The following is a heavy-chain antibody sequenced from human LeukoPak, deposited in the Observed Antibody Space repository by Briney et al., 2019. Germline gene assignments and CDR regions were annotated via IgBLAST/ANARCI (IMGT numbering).Heavy chain of an antibody. V-gene: IGHV4-61*02. J-gene: IGHJ4*02. CDR1: GGSISSGSYY. D-gene: IGHD3-3*01. CDR3: ARGTWRYYFDY. CDR2: IYTSGST. Sequence: PSETLSLTCTFSGGSISSGSYYWSWIRQPAGKGLEWIGRIYTSGSTNYNPSLKSRVTISVDTSKNQFSLKLSSVTAADTAVYYCARGTWRYYFDYWGQGTLVTVSS.